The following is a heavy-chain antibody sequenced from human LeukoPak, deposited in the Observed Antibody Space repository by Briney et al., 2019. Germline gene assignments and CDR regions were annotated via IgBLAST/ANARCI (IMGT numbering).Heavy chain of an antibody. Sequence: RPSETLSLTCAVSGGSISSGGYYWSWIRQPPGKGLEWIGYIYYSGSTNYNPSLKSRVTISLDKSKNQFSLNLNSVTAADTAVYYCAGRIIMITVARLGAFDIWGQGTMVTVSS. CDR2: IYYSGST. V-gene: IGHV4-61*05. CDR3: AGRIIMITVARLGAFDI. CDR1: GGSISSGGYY. D-gene: IGHD6-19*01. J-gene: IGHJ3*02.